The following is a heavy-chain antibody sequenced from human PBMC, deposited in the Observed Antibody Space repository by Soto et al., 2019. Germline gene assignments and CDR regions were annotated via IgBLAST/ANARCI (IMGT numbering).Heavy chain of an antibody. CDR3: ASALGYCSGGSCYTFDY. J-gene: IGHJ4*02. CDR1: GGTFSSYT. Sequence: ASVKVSCKASGGTFSSYTISWVRQAPGQGLEWMGRIIPILGIANYAQKFQGRVTITADKSTSTAYMELSSLRSEDTAVYYCASALGYCSGGSCYTFDYWGQGTLVTVSS. D-gene: IGHD2-15*01. CDR2: IIPILGIA. V-gene: IGHV1-69*02.